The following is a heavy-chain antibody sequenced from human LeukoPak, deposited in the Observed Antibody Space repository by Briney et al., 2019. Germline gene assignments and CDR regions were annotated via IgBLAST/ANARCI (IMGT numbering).Heavy chain of an antibody. J-gene: IGHJ6*03. CDR2: ISAYNGNT. CDR3: ARAGSNWTDYYYYYMDV. Sequence: GASVKVSCKASGYTFTGYYMHWVRQAPGQGLEWMGWISAYNGNTNYAQKLQGRVTMTTDTSTSTAYMELRSLRSDDTAVYYCARAGSNWTDYYYYYMDVWGKGTTVTVSS. V-gene: IGHV1-18*04. CDR1: GYTFTGYY. D-gene: IGHD6-13*01.